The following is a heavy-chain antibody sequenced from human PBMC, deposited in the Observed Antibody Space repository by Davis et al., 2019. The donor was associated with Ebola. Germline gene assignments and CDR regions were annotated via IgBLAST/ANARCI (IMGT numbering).Heavy chain of an antibody. D-gene: IGHD2-21*01. V-gene: IGHV3-21*01. J-gene: IGHJ6*03. Sequence: ESLKISCAASGFTFSSNSMNWVRQAPGKGLEWVSFISSSSNYIYYADSVKGRFTVSRDNAKNSLFLQMSSLRDEDTAVYYCARVNLWSRGWGMDVWGNGTTVTVSS. CDR3: ARVNLWSRGWGMDV. CDR2: ISSSSNYI. CDR1: GFTFSSNS.